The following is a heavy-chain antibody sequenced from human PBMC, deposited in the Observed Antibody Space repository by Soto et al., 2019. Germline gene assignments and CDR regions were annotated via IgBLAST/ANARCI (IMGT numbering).Heavy chain of an antibody. Sequence: EVQLVESGGGLVQPGGSLRLSCAASGFTFSNYWMHWVRQAPGKGLVWVPRINSDGSTTSHADSVKGRFTISSDNAKNTLYLQMNSLRAEDTAVYYCARLPGYSTGWTPFDFWGQGTQVTVSS. D-gene: IGHD6-19*01. CDR1: GFTFSNYW. J-gene: IGHJ4*02. CDR2: INSDGSTT. V-gene: IGHV3-74*01. CDR3: ARLPGYSTGWTPFDF.